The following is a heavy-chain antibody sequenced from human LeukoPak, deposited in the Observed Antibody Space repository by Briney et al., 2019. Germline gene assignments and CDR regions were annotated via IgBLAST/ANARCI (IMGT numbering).Heavy chain of an antibody. CDR3: ARDNYDFWSFNWFDP. D-gene: IGHD3-3*01. CDR1: GFTFSSYG. CDR2: IWYDGSNK. V-gene: IGHV3-33*01. Sequence: RGSLRLSCAAPGFTFSSYGMHWVCQAPSKGLEWVAVIWYDGSNKYYADSVKGRYTISRDNSKNTLYLQMNSLRAEDTAVYYCARDNYDFWSFNWFDPWGQGTLVPVSS. J-gene: IGHJ5*02.